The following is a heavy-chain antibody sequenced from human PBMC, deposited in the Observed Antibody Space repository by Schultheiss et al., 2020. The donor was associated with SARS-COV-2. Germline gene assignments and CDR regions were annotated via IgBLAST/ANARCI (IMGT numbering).Heavy chain of an antibody. CDR3: ARGRGYCSSTSCYSSYYYYGMDV. V-gene: IGHV1-2*04. Sequence: ASVKVSCKASGYTFTAYYMHWVRQAPGQGLEWMGRINPTSGGTNYAQNFQGWVTMTRDTSISTAYMELSRLRSDDTAVYYCARGRGYCSSTSCYSSYYYYGMDVWGQGTTVTVSS. CDR2: INPTSGGT. J-gene: IGHJ6*02. D-gene: IGHD2-2*01. CDR1: GYTFTAYY.